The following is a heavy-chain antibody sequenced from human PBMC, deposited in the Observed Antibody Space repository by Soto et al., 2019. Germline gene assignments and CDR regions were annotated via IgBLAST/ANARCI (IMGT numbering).Heavy chain of an antibody. Sequence: ASVKVSCKASGYTFTSYAMHWVRQAPGQRLEWMGWINAGNGNTKYSQKFQGRVTITRDTSASTAYMELSSLRSEDTAVYYCGVLGYYDSSGYPMAFDIWGQGTKVTVS. V-gene: IGHV1-3*01. CDR3: GVLGYYDSSGYPMAFDI. J-gene: IGHJ3*02. D-gene: IGHD3-22*01. CDR2: INAGNGNT. CDR1: GYTFTSYA.